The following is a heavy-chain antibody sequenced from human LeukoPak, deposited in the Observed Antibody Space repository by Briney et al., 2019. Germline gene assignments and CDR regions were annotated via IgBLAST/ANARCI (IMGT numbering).Heavy chain of an antibody. J-gene: IGHJ4*02. D-gene: IGHD1-26*01. CDR3: AKGYSVGATNLNFDY. V-gene: IGHV3-23*01. CDR2: ISGSGGST. Sequence: GGSLRLSCTASGFTFSSYAMSWVRQAPGKGLEWVSAISGSGGSTYYADPVKGRFTISRDNSKNTLDLQMNSLRAEDTAVYYCAKGYSVGATNLNFDYWGQGTLVTVSS. CDR1: GFTFSSYA.